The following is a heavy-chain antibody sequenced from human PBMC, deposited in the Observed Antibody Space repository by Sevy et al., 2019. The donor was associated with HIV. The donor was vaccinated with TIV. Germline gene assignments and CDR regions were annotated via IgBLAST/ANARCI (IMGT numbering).Heavy chain of an antibody. Sequence: GGSLRLSCAASGFSFSDYAMNWVRQAPGKGLEWVAGISGFGSRTYYTDSVKGRVTISRDNSKNTLYLQLNTLRVEDTDVYFCGKGGGGHYDEAEIGYYYYYNYMDVWGKGTTVTVSS. D-gene: IGHD3-16*01. J-gene: IGHJ6*03. CDR1: GFSFSDYA. CDR3: GKGGGGHYDEAEIGYYYYYNYMDV. V-gene: IGHV3-23*01. CDR2: ISGFGSRT.